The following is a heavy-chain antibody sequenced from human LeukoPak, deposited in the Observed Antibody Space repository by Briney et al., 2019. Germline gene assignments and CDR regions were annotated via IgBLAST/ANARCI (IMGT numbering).Heavy chain of an antibody. J-gene: IGHJ4*02. CDR3: ARDLSGDYYFDY. CDR1: GFTFSCYS. Sequence: PGGSLRLSCAASGFTFSCYSMNWVRQAPGKGLEWVSSISSSSSYIYYADPVKGRFTISRDNAKNSLYLQMNSLRAEDTAVYYCARDLSGDYYFDYWGQGTLVTVSS. V-gene: IGHV3-21*01. D-gene: IGHD4-17*01. CDR2: ISSSSSYI.